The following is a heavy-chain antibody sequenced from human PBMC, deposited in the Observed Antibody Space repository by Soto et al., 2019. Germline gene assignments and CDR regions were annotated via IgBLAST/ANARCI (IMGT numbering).Heavy chain of an antibody. V-gene: IGHV4-61*01. D-gene: IGHD3-22*01. J-gene: IGHJ4*02. CDR3: ARSSDSSGYYYRLCY. CDR1: GGSISSGTYY. Sequence: SETLSLTCAVSGGSISSGTYYWSWIRQPPGKGLEWIGYIYYTGSTKYNPSLESRVTISLDSSKNQFSLKLSSVTAADTAVYYCARSSDSSGYYYRLCYWGQGTLVPVDS. CDR2: IYYTGST.